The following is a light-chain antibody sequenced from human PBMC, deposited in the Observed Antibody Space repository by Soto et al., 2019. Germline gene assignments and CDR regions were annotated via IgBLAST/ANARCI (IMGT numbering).Light chain of an antibody. CDR1: QSVDTS. Sequence: EIGLTQSPATLSLSPRDRATLSCRASQSVDTSLAWYRQRPGQAPRLLIYDASNRATGIPARFSGSGSGTDFTPTITSLEPEDFAVYYCQQRSNWPKFTFGPGTKVDIK. J-gene: IGKJ3*01. CDR2: DAS. V-gene: IGKV3-11*01. CDR3: QQRSNWPKFT.